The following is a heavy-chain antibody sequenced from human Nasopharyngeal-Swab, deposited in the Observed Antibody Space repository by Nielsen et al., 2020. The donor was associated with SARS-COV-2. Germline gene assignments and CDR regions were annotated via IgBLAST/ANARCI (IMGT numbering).Heavy chain of an antibody. J-gene: IGHJ6*03. CDR3: ARARRGVDYYMDV. D-gene: IGHD3-10*01. Sequence: GGSLRLSCAASGFTFSSYSMNWVRQAPGKRLEWVSSISSSSSYIYYADSVKGRFTISRDNAKNSLYLQMNSLRAEDTAVYYCARARRGVDYYMDVWGKGTTVTVSS. CDR2: ISSSSSYI. CDR1: GFTFSSYS. V-gene: IGHV3-21*01.